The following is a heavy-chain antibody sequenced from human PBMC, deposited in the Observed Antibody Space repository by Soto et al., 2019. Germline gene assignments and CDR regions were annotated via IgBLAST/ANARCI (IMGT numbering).Heavy chain of an antibody. CDR3: ARALVVTDAFDI. Sequence: GGSLRLSCAASGFNFSSYTMNWVRQAPGKGLEWVANIKQDGSEKYYVDSVKGRFTISRDNAKNSLYLQMNSLRAEDTAVYYCARALVVTDAFDIWGQGTMVTVSS. CDR2: IKQDGSEK. CDR1: GFNFSSYT. V-gene: IGHV3-7*03. J-gene: IGHJ3*02. D-gene: IGHD3-22*01.